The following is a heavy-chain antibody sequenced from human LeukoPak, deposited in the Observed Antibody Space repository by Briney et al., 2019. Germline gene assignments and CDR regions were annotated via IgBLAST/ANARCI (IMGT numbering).Heavy chain of an antibody. CDR3: ARRVVLTRYYYFDY. Sequence: GGSLRLSCAAPGFTFSSYAMSWVRQAPGKGLEWVSAITGSGGNTYYADSVKGRFTISRDNSKNTLYLQMNSLGVEDTAVYYCARRVVLTRYYYFDYWGQGTLVIVPS. CDR1: GFTFSSYA. CDR2: ITGSGGNT. D-gene: IGHD3-9*01. J-gene: IGHJ4*02. V-gene: IGHV3-23*01.